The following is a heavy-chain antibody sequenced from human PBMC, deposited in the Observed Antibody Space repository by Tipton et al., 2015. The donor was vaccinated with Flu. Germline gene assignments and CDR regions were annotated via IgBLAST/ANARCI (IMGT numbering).Heavy chain of an antibody. CDR2: IYYSGST. D-gene: IGHD3-3*01. CDR3: ARGGGFFGDIFYFDY. J-gene: IGHJ4*02. CDR1: GGSISSSSYY. V-gene: IGHV4-39*07. Sequence: TLSLTCTVSGGSISSSSYYWGWIRQPPGKGLEWIGSIYYSGSTYYDPSLKSRVTISVDTSKNQFSLKLSSVTAADTAVYYCARGGGFFGDIFYFDYWGQGTLVTVSS.